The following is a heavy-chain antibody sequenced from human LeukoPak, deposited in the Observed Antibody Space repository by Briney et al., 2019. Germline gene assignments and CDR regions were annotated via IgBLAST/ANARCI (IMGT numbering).Heavy chain of an antibody. J-gene: IGHJ4*02. Sequence: PGGSLRLSCAASGFTFSSYSVNWVRQAPGKGLEWVSYISGSSRVIYYADSVKGRFTISRDNAKNSLYLQMNSLRDEDTAVYYCARDMDTSGYNFDYWGQGTLVTVSS. CDR3: ARDMDTSGYNFDY. D-gene: IGHD5-12*01. CDR2: ISGSSRVI. V-gene: IGHV3-48*02. CDR1: GFTFSSYS.